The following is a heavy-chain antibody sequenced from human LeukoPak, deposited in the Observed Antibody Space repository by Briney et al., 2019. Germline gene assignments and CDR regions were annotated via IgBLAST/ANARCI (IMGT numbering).Heavy chain of an antibody. CDR2: INHSGST. Sequence: SETLSLTCAVYGGSFSGYYWSWIRQPPGKGLEWIGEINHSGSTNYNPSLKSRVTISIDASQRHVSLTLNSVTAADTAVYYCATYGGDWKFDSWGQGTLVTVSS. D-gene: IGHD2-21*01. J-gene: IGHJ4*02. CDR1: GGSFSGYY. V-gene: IGHV4-34*01. CDR3: ATYGGDWKFDS.